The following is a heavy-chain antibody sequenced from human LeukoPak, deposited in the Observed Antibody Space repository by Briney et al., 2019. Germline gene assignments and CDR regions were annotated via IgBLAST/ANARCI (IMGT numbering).Heavy chain of an antibody. CDR3: ARDRRGRNFFDF. CDR2: INPSGGST. D-gene: IGHD3-16*01. Sequence: GASVKVSCKASGYTFTGYYIHWVRQAPGQGLEWMGIINPSGGSTSYAQKFQGRVTMTRDMSTSTVYMELSRLRSDDTAVDYCARDRRGRNFFDFGGQGTRVTV. V-gene: IGHV1-46*01. CDR1: GYTFTGYY. J-gene: IGHJ3*01.